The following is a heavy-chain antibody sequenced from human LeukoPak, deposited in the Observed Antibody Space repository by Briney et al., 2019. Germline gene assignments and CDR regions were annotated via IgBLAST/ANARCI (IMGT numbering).Heavy chain of an antibody. V-gene: IGHV1-2*02. J-gene: IGHJ6*02. Sequence: GASVKVSCRASGYTFTGCYMHWVRQAPGQGLEWMGWINPNSGGTGCAQKFQGRVTVARDMPIGTAYMELSRLRSDDTAVYYCARVNYYYGSGSYSCYYGMDVWGQGTTVTVSS. D-gene: IGHD3-10*01. CDR1: GYTFTGCY. CDR2: INPNSGGT. CDR3: ARVNYYYGSGSYSCYYGMDV.